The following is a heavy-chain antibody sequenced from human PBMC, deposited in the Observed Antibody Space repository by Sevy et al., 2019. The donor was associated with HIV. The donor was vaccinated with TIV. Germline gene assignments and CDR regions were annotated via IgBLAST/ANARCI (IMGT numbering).Heavy chain of an antibody. CDR2: ISYDGSNK. CDR1: GFTFSSYG. J-gene: IGHJ4*02. Sequence: GGSLRLSCAASGFTFSSYGMHWVRQAPGKGLEWVAVISYDGSNKYYADSVKGRFTISRDNSKNTLYLQMNSLRAEDTAVYYCAKDGGDYGYDYWGQGTLVTASS. V-gene: IGHV3-30*18. D-gene: IGHD4-17*01. CDR3: AKDGGDYGYDY.